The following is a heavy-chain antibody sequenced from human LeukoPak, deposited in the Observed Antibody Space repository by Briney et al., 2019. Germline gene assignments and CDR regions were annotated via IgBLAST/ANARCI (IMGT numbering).Heavy chain of an antibody. CDR3: AKDGATPGRVDY. J-gene: IGHJ4*02. Sequence: GGSLRLSCAVSGFTFSSYAMTWVRQAPGKGLEWVSTISGSGGSTYYADSVKGRFTISRDNSKNTLYLQMNSLRAEDTAVYYCAKDGATPGRVDYWRQGTLVTVSS. CDR1: GFTFSSYA. V-gene: IGHV3-23*01. CDR2: ISGSGGST. D-gene: IGHD1-26*01.